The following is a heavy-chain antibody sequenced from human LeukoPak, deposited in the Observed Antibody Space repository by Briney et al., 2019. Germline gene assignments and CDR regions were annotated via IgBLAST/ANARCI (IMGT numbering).Heavy chain of an antibody. J-gene: IGHJ2*01. CDR1: GGSFSGYY. D-gene: IGHD2-21*02. V-gene: IGHV4-34*01. CDR2: INHSGST. CDR3: ARHSLSRQHIVVVTAVHWYFDL. Sequence: SETLSLTCAVYGGSFSGYYWSWIRQPPGKGLEWIGEINHSGSTNYNPSLKSRVTISVDTSKNQFSLKLNSVPAADTAVYYCARHSLSRQHIVVVTAVHWYFDLWGRGTLVTVSS.